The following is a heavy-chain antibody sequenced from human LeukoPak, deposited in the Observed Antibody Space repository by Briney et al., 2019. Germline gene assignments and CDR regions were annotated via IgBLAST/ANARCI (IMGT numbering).Heavy chain of an antibody. V-gene: IGHV4-59*01. CDR2: IYYSGST. J-gene: IGHJ4*02. Sequence: PSETLSLTCTVSGGSISSYYWSWIRQPPGKGLEWIGYIYYSGSTNYNPSLKSRVTISVDTSKNQFSLKLSSVTAADTAVYYCAISSIVGATGLDYWGQGTLVTVSS. CDR1: GGSISSYY. D-gene: IGHD1-26*01. CDR3: AISSIVGATGLDY.